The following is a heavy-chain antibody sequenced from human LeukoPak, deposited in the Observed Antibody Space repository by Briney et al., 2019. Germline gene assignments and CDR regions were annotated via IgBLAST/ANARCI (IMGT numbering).Heavy chain of an antibody. Sequence: GGSLRLSCAASGFTVSSNYMSWVRQAPGKGLEWVSVIYSGGSTYYADSVKGRFTISRDNSKNTLYLQMNSLRAEDTAVYYCARDQTKWEPLRRRDYYYMDVWGKGTTVTVSS. J-gene: IGHJ6*03. V-gene: IGHV3-66*01. CDR2: IYSGGST. D-gene: IGHD1-26*01. CDR1: GFTVSSNY. CDR3: ARDQTKWEPLRRRDYYYMDV.